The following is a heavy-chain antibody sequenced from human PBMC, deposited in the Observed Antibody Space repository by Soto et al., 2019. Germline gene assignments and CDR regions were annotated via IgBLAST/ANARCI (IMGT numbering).Heavy chain of an antibody. Sequence: SVKVSCKASGGTFSSYAISWVRQAPGQGLEWMGGIIPIFGTANYAQKFQGRVTITADESTSTAYMELSSLRSEDTAVYYCARDHYYDSSGYLWFDPWGQGTLVTVSS. CDR1: GGTFSSYA. D-gene: IGHD3-22*01. J-gene: IGHJ5*02. CDR3: ARDHYYDSSGYLWFDP. CDR2: IIPIFGTA. V-gene: IGHV1-69*13.